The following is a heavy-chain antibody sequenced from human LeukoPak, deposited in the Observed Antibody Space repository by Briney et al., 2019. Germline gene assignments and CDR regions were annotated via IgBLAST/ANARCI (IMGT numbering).Heavy chain of an antibody. Sequence: ASVKVSCKVSGYTLTELSMHWVRQAPGKGLEWMGGFDHEDGETIYAQKFQGRVTMTEDTSTDTAYVELSSLRSEDTAVYYCATDRPPRLRYPRSTFDIWGQGTMVTVSS. CDR2: FDHEDGET. CDR1: GYTLTELS. D-gene: IGHD3-9*01. V-gene: IGHV1-24*01. CDR3: ATDRPPRLRYPRSTFDI. J-gene: IGHJ3*02.